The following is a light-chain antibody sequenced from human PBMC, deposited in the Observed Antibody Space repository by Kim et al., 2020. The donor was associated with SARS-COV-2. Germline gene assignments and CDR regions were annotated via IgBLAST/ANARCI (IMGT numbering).Light chain of an antibody. CDR3: SSYTTGSTPWV. CDR2: DVT. J-gene: IGLJ3*02. Sequence: QSITISSTGTSSDIGGYNYVSWYQQHPGKAPKLMIYDVTYRPSGVSIRFSGSKSGNTASLTISGLQTEDEADYYCSSYTTGSTPWVFGGGTQLTVL. V-gene: IGLV2-14*03. CDR1: SSDIGGYNY.